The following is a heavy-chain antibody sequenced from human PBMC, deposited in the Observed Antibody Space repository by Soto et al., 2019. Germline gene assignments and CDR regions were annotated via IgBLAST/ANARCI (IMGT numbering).Heavy chain of an antibody. CDR1: GGTFSTYG. J-gene: IGHJ5*02. V-gene: IGHV1-69*01. CDR2: IIPMFGTA. D-gene: IGHD3-22*01. CDR3: ARNVRKYYDTSVYYWAWFDT. Sequence: QVQLVQSGAEVKKPGSSVKVSCKASGGTFSTYGISWVRQAPGQGLEWMGGIIPMFGTASYAPRFQGRVIITADEFTSTAFMELSSLRSEDTAVYYSARNVRKYYDTSVYYWAWFDTWGQGTLVTVSS.